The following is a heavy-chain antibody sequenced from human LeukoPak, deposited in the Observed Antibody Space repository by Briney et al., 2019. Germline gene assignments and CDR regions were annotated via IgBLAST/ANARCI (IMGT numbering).Heavy chain of an antibody. Sequence: ASVKVSCKASGGTFSSYAISWVRQAPGQGLEWMGRIIPIFGTANYAQKFQGRVTITTDESTSTAYMELSSLRSEGTAVYYCARDLSDFWSGFGFWGQGTLVTVSS. J-gene: IGHJ4*02. D-gene: IGHD3-3*01. CDR1: GGTFSSYA. CDR3: ARDLSDFWSGFGF. CDR2: IIPIFGTA. V-gene: IGHV1-69*05.